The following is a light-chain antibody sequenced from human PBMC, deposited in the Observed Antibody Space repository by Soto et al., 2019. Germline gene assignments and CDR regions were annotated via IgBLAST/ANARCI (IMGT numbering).Light chain of an antibody. CDR2: EVS. CDR1: SSDVGAYNY. J-gene: IGLJ3*02. CDR3: TSYAGSNISV. Sequence: QSALTQPPSASGSPGQSVTICCTGTSSDVGAYNYVSWYQQYPGKAPKLMIYEVSKRPSGVPDRFSGSKSGKTASLTVSGLQPEDEADYYCTSYAGSNISVFGAGTKLTVL. V-gene: IGLV2-8*01.